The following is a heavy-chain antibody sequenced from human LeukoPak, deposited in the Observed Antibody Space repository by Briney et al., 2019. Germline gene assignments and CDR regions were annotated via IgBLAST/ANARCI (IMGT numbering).Heavy chain of an antibody. J-gene: IGHJ6*03. V-gene: IGHV3-21*01. CDR2: ISSSSSYI. D-gene: IGHD3-10*01. CDR1: GFTFSSYS. CDR3: ARDERLWFGDIYYYMDV. Sequence: PGGSLRLSCAASGFTFSSYSMNWVRQAPGKGLEWVSSISSSSSYIYYADSVKGRFTISRDNAKNSLYLQMNSLRTEDTAVYYCARDERLWFGDIYYYMDVWGKGTTVTVSS.